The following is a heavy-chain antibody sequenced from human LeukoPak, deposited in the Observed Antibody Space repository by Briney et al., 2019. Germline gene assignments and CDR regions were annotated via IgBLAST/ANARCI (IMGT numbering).Heavy chain of an antibody. CDR3: ARDRGRRGESYAFDI. J-gene: IGHJ3*02. D-gene: IGHD3-10*01. CDR1: GGIFSSYA. Sequence: SVKVSSKASGGIFSSYAISWVRQAPGQGLEWMGGIIPIFGTANYAQKFQGRVTITADESTSTAYMELSSLRSEDTAVYYCARDRGRRGESYAFDIWGQGTMVTVSS. CDR2: IIPIFGTA. V-gene: IGHV1-69*01.